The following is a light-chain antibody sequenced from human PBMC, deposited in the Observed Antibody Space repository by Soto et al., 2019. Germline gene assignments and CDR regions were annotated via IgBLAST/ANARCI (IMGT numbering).Light chain of an antibody. CDR2: EGS. V-gene: IGLV2-23*03. J-gene: IGLJ2*01. CDR1: SSDVGSYNL. Sequence: QFVLTQSASVSGSPGQSITISCTGTSSDVGSYNLVSWYQQHPGKAPKLMIYEGSKRPSGVSNRFSGSKSGNTASLTISGLQAEDEADYYCCSYAGSSTFVVFGGGTKLTVL. CDR3: CSYAGSSTFVV.